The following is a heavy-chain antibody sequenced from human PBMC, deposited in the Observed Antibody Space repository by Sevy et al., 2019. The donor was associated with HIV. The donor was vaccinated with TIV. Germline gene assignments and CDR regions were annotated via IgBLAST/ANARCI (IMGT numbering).Heavy chain of an antibody. V-gene: IGHV3-74*01. CDR3: GRDDILTGYYIGPFYYYYYGIDV. J-gene: IGHJ6*02. CDR2: INSDGSST. D-gene: IGHD3-9*01. CDR1: GFTFSSYW. Sequence: GGSLRLSCAASGFTFSSYWMHWVRQAPGKGLVWVSRINSDGSSTSYAASVKGRFTISRDNAKNTLYLQMNGLRAEDTVVYYWGRDDILTGYYIGPFYYYYYGIDVWGQGTTVTVSS.